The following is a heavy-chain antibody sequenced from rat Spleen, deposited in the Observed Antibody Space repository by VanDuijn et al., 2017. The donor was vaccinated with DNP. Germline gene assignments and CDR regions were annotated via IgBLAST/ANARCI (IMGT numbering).Heavy chain of an antibody. CDR2: ISASGGST. V-gene: IGHV5-25*01. CDR1: GFTFSDYY. CDR3: AREDPTGYFDF. Sequence: EVQLVESGGDLVQPGRSLKVSCAASGFTFSDYYMAWVRQIPMKGLEWVATISASGGSTYYRDSVKGRCTISRDNANNTLYLQMNSLRSEDTATYYCAREDPTGYFDFWGPGTMVTVSS. J-gene: IGHJ1*01. D-gene: IGHD3-8*01.